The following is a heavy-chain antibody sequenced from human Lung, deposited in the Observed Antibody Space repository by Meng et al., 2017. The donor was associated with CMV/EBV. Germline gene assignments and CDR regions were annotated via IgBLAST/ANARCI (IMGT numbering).Heavy chain of an antibody. CDR2: IRFDGSNK. CDR3: AKVVVPAAQGGGNWFDP. CDR1: GFTFSSYG. J-gene: IGHJ5*02. V-gene: IGHV3-30*02. Sequence: GGSLRLXXVASGFTFSSYGMHWVRQAPGKGLEWVAFIRFDGSNKYYADSVKGRFTISRDNSKNTLYLQLNSLRPEDTAVYYCAKVVVPAAQGGGNWFDPWGQGTXVTVSS. D-gene: IGHD2-2*01.